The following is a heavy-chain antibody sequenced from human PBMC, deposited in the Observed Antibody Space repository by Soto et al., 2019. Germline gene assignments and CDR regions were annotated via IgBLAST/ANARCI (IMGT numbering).Heavy chain of an antibody. J-gene: IGHJ6*03. CDR1: GGSFSGYY. CDR2: INHSGST. CDR3: ARDAAIWFGELLYNDYYYYMDV. V-gene: IGHV4-34*01. Sequence: SETLSLTCAVYGGSFSGYYWSWIRQPPGKGLEWIGEINHSGSTNYNPSLKSRVTISVDTSKNQFSLKLSSVTAADTAVYYCARDAAIWFGELLYNDYYYYMDVWGKGTTVTVSS. D-gene: IGHD3-10*01.